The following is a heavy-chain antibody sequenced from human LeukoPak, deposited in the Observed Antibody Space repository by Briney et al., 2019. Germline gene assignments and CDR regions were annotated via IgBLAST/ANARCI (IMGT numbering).Heavy chain of an antibody. CDR3: ATYSSLNRREFQY. Sequence: GGSLRLSCAASEFTFSSYWMSWVRQAPGKGLQWVANIKTDGSEKYYVDSVKGRFTISRDNAKNSLYLQMNSLRAEDTAVYYCATYSSLNRREFQYWGQGTLLTVSS. CDR1: EFTFSSYW. D-gene: IGHD3-22*01. J-gene: IGHJ1*01. CDR2: IKTDGSEK. V-gene: IGHV3-7*01.